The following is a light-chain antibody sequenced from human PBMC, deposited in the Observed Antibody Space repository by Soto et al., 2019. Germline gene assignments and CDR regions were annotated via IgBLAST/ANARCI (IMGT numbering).Light chain of an antibody. V-gene: IGKV1-39*01. CDR1: QTIDNY. J-gene: IGKJ2*01. Sequence: GDSVTLTCRPSQTIDNYLNWYQHKPGKAPKLLIYGASTLQSGVSSRFTGSASGTDFTLTIDNLQAEDFATYYCQQTYTIPFAFGQGTKLEI. CDR3: QQTYTIPFA. CDR2: GAS.